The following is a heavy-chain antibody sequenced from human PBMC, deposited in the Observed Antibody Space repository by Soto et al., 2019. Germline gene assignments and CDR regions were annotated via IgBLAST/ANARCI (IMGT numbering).Heavy chain of an antibody. V-gene: IGHV3-7*01. D-gene: IGHD5-18*01. CDR3: ARELWLRLGNDYYGMDV. CDR2: INQDGSEE. Sequence: LRLSCAASGFPFSGYWMSWARQAPGKGLEWVANINQDGSEEYYVGSVKGRFTISRDNAKNLLYLQMNSLRAEDTAVYYCARELWLRLGNDYYGMDVWGQGTTVTVSS. J-gene: IGHJ6*02. CDR1: GFPFSGYW.